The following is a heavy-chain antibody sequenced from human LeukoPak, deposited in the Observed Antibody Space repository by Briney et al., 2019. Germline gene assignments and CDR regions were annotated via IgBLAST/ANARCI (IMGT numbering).Heavy chain of an antibody. CDR2: IRYDGSNK. Sequence: PGGSLRLSCAASGFTFSSYGMHWVRQAPGKGLEWVAFIRYDGSNKYYADSVKGRFTISRDNSKNTLYLQMNSLRAEDTAVYYCAKEPYYYDSSGYPADYWGQGTLVTVSS. J-gene: IGHJ4*02. CDR3: AKEPYYYDSSGYPADY. D-gene: IGHD3-22*01. V-gene: IGHV3-30*02. CDR1: GFTFSSYG.